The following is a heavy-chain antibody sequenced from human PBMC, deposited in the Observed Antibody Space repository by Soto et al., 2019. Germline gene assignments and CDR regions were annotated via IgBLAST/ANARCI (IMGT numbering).Heavy chain of an antibody. V-gene: IGHV1-69*12. Sequence: QVQLVQSGAEVKKPGSSVKVSCKASGGTFSSYAISWVRQARGQGLEWMGGIIPIFGTANYAQKFQGRVTITADESTSTAYMELSSLRSEDTAVYYCSSSSLPTRFDYWGQGTLVTVSS. CDR1: GGTFSSYA. CDR2: IIPIFGTA. D-gene: IGHD6-13*01. J-gene: IGHJ4*02. CDR3: SSSSLPTRFDY.